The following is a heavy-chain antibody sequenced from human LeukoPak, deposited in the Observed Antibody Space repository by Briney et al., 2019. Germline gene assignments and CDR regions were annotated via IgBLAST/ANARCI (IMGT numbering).Heavy chain of an antibody. CDR2: INHSGST. CDR3: ARGTSYSGAIFGVVISDYYYYYGMDV. J-gene: IGHJ6*02. D-gene: IGHD3-3*02. CDR1: GGSFSGYY. Sequence: SETLSLTCAVYGGSFSGYYWSWIRQPPGKGLEWIGEINHSGSTNYNPSLKSRVTISVDTPKNQFSLKLSSVTAADTAVYYCARGTSYSGAIFGVVISDYYYYYGMDVWAKGPRSPSP. V-gene: IGHV4-34*01.